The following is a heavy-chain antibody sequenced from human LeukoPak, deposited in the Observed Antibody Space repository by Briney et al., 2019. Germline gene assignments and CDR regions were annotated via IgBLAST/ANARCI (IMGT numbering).Heavy chain of an antibody. J-gene: IGHJ5*02. V-gene: IGHV3-15*01. CDR2: IKKKGDGGTT. Sequence: GGFLRLSCAASGFPFSDDWMSWVRQAPGKGLEWVGRIKKKGDGGTTDYAAPVKGRFTISRDDSKNMLYLEMSNLKIEDTAVYYCARDYGDYGPHNWFDPWGQGTLVTVSS. CDR1: GFPFSDDW. D-gene: IGHD4-17*01. CDR3: ARDYGDYGPHNWFDP.